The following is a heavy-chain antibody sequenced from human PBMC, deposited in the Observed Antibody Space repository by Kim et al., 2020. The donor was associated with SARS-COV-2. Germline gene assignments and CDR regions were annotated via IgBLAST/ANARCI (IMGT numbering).Heavy chain of an antibody. Sequence: SVKVSCKASGGTFSSYAISWVRQAPGQGLEWMGGIIPIFGTANYAQKFQGRVTITADESTSTAYMELSSLRSEDTAVYYCARDRGAGATDYFDYWGQGTLVTVSS. J-gene: IGHJ4*02. CDR1: GGTFSSYA. CDR2: IIPIFGTA. D-gene: IGHD1-26*01. V-gene: IGHV1-69*13. CDR3: ARDRGAGATDYFDY.